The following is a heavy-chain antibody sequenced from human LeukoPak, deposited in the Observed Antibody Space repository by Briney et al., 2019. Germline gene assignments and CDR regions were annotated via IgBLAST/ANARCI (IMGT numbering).Heavy chain of an antibody. D-gene: IGHD6-13*01. Sequence: ASVKVSCKASGYTFTSYGISWVRQAPGQGLELMGWISAYNGNTNYAQKPQGRVTMTTDTSTSTAYMELRRLRSDDTAVYYCAREGAFGDSSSWYAGVTQPNFDYWGQGTLVTVSS. CDR2: ISAYNGNT. V-gene: IGHV1-18*01. CDR3: AREGAFGDSSSWYAGVTQPNFDY. CDR1: GYTFTSYG. J-gene: IGHJ4*02.